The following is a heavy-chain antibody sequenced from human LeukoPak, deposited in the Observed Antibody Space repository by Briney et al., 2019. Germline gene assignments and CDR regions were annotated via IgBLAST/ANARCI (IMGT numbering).Heavy chain of an antibody. D-gene: IGHD5-12*01. J-gene: IGHJ4*02. CDR1: GGSISSYY. CDR2: IYYSGST. CDR3: ARGYSGYDYYFDY. V-gene: IGHV4-59*08. Sequence: SETLSLTCTVSGGSISSYYWSWIRQPPGKGLEWIGYIYYSGSTNYNPSLKSRVTISVDTSKNQFSLKLSSVTAADTAVYYCARGYSGYDYYFDYWGQGTLVTVSS.